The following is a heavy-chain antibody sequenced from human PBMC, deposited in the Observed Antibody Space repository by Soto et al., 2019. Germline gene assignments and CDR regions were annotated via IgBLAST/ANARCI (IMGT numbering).Heavy chain of an antibody. CDR1: GGTFSRFA. V-gene: IGHV1-69*06. Sequence: GASVKVSCKASGGTFSRFAISWVRQAPGQGLEWMGGIIPFSTTANYAQKFQGRVTFTADKSTSTAYMELSSLRSDDTAVYYCARSQDIVAAVAAIHPYNWFDPWGQGTLVTVSS. CDR3: ARSQDIVAAVAAIHPYNWFDP. J-gene: IGHJ5*02. CDR2: IIPFSTTA. D-gene: IGHD5-12*01.